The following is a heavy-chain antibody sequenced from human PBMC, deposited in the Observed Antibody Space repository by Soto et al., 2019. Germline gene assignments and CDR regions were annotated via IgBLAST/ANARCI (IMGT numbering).Heavy chain of an antibody. CDR3: ARSAIVSTIFLLYFDY. V-gene: IGHV3-23*01. J-gene: IGHJ4*02. CDR2: ISGSGGST. D-gene: IGHD5-12*01. Sequence: EVQLLESGGGLVQPGGSLRLSCVASGFTFSNYVMGWVRQAPGKGLEWVSVISGSGGSTYYADSVKGRFTISRDNSKNTLYLQMNSLRAEDTAVYYCARSAIVSTIFLLYFDYWGQGTLVAVSS. CDR1: GFTFSNYV.